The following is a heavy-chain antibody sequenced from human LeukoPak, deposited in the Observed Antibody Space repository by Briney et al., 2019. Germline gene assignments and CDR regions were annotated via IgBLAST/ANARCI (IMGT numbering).Heavy chain of an antibody. Sequence: SVKVSCKVSGGTFSSFGFSWVRQAPGQGLEWMGRIIPVVDIADHAEKFRGRVTLTADKSTGTAYMELSSLRSEDTAVYYCATDRVSVVATIGDGFDFWGPGTMVTVSS. CDR1: GGTFSSFG. D-gene: IGHD5-12*01. CDR3: ATDRVSVVATIGDGFDF. V-gene: IGHV1-69*04. J-gene: IGHJ3*01. CDR2: IIPVVDIA.